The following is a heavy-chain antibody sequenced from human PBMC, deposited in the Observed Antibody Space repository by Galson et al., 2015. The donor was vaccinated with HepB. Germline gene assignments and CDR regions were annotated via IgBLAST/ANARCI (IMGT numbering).Heavy chain of an antibody. V-gene: IGHV1-69*01. CDR2: IIPIFGTA. D-gene: IGHD3-22*01. CDR1: GGTFSSYA. CDR3: ARLKSGYYSWFDP. J-gene: IGHJ5*02. Sequence: SCKASGGTFSSYAISWVRQAPGQGLEWMGGIIPIFGTANYAQKFQGRVTITADESTSTAYMELSSLRSEDTAVYYCARLKSGYYSWFDPWGQGTLVTVSS.